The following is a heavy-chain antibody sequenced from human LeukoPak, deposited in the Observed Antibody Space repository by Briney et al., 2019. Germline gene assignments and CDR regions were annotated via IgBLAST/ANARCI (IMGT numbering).Heavy chain of an antibody. J-gene: IGHJ4*02. CDR1: GFTFSSYA. CDR2: ISGSGGST. Sequence: QPGGSLRLSCAASGFTFSSYAMNWVRQAPGKGLEWVSVISGSGGSTYYADSVKGRFTISRDNSNNTLYLQMNSLRVEDTAVYYCAKDRCSGTSCQFDCWGQGTLVTVSS. CDR3: AKDRCSGTSCQFDC. D-gene: IGHD2-2*01. V-gene: IGHV3-23*01.